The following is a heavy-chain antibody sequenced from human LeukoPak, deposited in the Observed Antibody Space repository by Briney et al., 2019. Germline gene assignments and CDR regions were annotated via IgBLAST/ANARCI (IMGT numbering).Heavy chain of an antibody. CDR2: ISSSDNTI. CDR3: ASLWKLTDY. CDR1: GFPFSTYE. D-gene: IGHD1-26*01. Sequence: GGSLRLSCAASGFPFSTYEMDWVHQAPGKGLEWVSYISSSDNTIYYADSVKGRFTISRDNAKNSLYLQMNSLRAEDTAVYYCASLWKLTDYWGQGTLVTVSS. J-gene: IGHJ4*02. V-gene: IGHV3-48*03.